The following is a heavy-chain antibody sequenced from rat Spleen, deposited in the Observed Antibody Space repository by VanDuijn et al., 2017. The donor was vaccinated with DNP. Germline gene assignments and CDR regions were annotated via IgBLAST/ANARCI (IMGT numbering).Heavy chain of an antibody. D-gene: IGHD1-1*01. CDR2: VNSAGNT. J-gene: IGHJ3*01. CDR1: GHSITNSYR. CDR3: ASTQYSGDVNWFAY. V-gene: IGHV3-3*01. Sequence: EVQLQESGPGLVKPSQSLSLTCSVTGHSITNSYRWNWIRKFPGNKLEWMGYVNSAGNTRYNPSLTSRISITRDISKNQFFLQVDSVTAEDTATYYCASTQYSGDVNWFAYWGPGTLVSVSS.